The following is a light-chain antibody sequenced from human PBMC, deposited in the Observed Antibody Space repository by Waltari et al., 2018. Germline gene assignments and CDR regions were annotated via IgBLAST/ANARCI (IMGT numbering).Light chain of an antibody. CDR2: KAS. CDR3: QQYDNYWT. CDR1: QSLTNW. J-gene: IGKJ1*01. Sequence: DIQMTQSPSTLSASVGDSVTITCRASQSLTNWLAWYQQKPGKAPKLLIYKASNLESGVPSRFSGSGSVTEFTLTISSLQPDDFATYYCQQYDNYWTFGQGTKVEIK. V-gene: IGKV1-5*03.